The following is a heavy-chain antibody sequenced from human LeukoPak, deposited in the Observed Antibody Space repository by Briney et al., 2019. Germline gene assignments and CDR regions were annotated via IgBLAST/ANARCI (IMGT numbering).Heavy chain of an antibody. CDR1: GGSISSYY. D-gene: IGHD5-18*01. CDR2: IYYSGST. Sequence: PSETLSLTCTVSGGSISSYYWSWIRQPPGKGLEWIGYIYYSGSTNYNPSLKSRVTISVDTSKNQFSLKLSSVTAADTAVYYCARDGGYSYGLGFDYWGQGTLVTVSS. J-gene: IGHJ4*02. V-gene: IGHV4-59*01. CDR3: ARDGGYSYGLGFDY.